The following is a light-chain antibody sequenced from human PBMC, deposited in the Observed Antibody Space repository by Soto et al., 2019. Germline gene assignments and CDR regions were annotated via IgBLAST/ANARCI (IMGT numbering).Light chain of an antibody. V-gene: IGKV1-9*01. J-gene: IGKJ1*01. CDR2: AAS. Sequence: DIQLTQSPSFLSASVGDRVTITCRASQAINTYLVWYQQKPGKAPNLLIYAASTLQSGVPSRFGGSGSGTEFTLTISSLQPEDFATYYCLQLNSYPRTFGQGTKVEIK. CDR3: LQLNSYPRT. CDR1: QAINTY.